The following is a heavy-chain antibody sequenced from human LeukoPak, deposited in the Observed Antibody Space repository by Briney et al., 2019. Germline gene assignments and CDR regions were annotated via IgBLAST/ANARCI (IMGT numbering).Heavy chain of an antibody. CDR3: ARAYYSNYQYYYYGMDV. J-gene: IGHJ6*02. CDR2: INHSGST. D-gene: IGHD4-4*01. CDR1: GGSFSGYY. V-gene: IGHV4-34*01. Sequence: SETLSLTCAVYGGSFSGYYWSWIRQPPGKGLEWIGEINHSGSTNYNPSLKSRVTVSVDTSKNQFSLKLSSVTAADTAVYYCARAYYSNYQYYYYGMDVWGQGTTVTVSS.